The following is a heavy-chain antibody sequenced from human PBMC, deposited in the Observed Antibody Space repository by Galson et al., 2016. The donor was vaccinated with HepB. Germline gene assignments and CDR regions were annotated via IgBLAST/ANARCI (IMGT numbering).Heavy chain of an antibody. CDR3: ARRWDYDLISFDY. Sequence: PALVKPTQTLTLTCTFSGFSLSTSGDGVGWIRRPPGKALEWLALIHWNDNKFYNPSLNTRLTITKDASKNQVVLTMTNVDPADTATYYCARRWDYDLISFDYWGQGTLVTVSS. CDR1: GFSLSTSGDG. D-gene: IGHD3-16*01. V-gene: IGHV2-5*01. CDR2: IHWNDNK. J-gene: IGHJ4*02.